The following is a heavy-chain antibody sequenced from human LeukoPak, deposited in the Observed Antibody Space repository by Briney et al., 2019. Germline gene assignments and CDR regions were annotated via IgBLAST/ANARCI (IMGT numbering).Heavy chain of an antibody. Sequence: GGSLRLSCAASGFTFSSSAMSWVRQAPGKGLEWVGRIKKKTDGGTTDYAAPVKGRFTISRDDSKNTLYLQMDSLTTEDTAIYYCTTEYYYDSPGIFDYWGQGTLVTVSS. J-gene: IGHJ4*02. CDR1: GFTFSSSA. D-gene: IGHD3-22*01. CDR2: IKKKTDGGTT. V-gene: IGHV3-15*01. CDR3: TTEYYYDSPGIFDY.